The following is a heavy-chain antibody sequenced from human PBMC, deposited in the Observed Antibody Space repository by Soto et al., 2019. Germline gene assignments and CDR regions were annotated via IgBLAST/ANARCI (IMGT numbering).Heavy chain of an antibody. Sequence: PGGSLRLSCAASGFTFSSYAMSWVRQAPGKGLEWVSAISGSGGSTYYADSVKGRFTISRDNSKNTLYLQMNSLRAEDTAVYYCAKVLSYYDSSGYCGYWGQGTLVTVSS. CDR1: GFTFSSYA. CDR3: AKVLSYYDSSGYCGY. CDR2: ISGSGGST. D-gene: IGHD3-22*01. J-gene: IGHJ4*02. V-gene: IGHV3-23*01.